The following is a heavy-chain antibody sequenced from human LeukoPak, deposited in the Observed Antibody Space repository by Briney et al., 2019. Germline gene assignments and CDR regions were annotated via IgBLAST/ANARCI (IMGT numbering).Heavy chain of an antibody. CDR2: ISYDGSNK. Sequence: GGSLRLSCAASGFTFSSYAMHWVRQAPGKGLELVAVISYDGSNKYYADSVKGRFTISRDNSKNTLYLQMNSLRAEDTAVYYCARDLGSGWFYSTTTGYYYGMDVWGQGTTVTVSS. CDR3: ARDLGSGWFYSTTTGYYYGMDV. J-gene: IGHJ6*02. CDR1: GFTFSSYA. V-gene: IGHV3-30-3*01. D-gene: IGHD6-19*01.